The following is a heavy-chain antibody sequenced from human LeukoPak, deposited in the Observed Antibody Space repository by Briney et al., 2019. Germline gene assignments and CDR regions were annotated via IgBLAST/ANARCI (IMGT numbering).Heavy chain of an antibody. CDR3: ARDSGTATFDY. CDR2: INPNGGGT. Sequence: ASVKVFCKTSGYTFTGHYLHWVRQAPGQGLEWMGRINPNGGGTRYAQKFLGRVSMTSDTSISTAYMELRSLRSDDTAVYYCARDSGTATFDYWGQGPLVTVSS. D-gene: IGHD4-17*01. V-gene: IGHV1-2*02. CDR1: GYTFTGHY. J-gene: IGHJ4*02.